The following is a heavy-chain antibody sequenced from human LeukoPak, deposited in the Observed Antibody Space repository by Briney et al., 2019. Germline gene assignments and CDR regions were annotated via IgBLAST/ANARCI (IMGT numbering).Heavy chain of an antibody. D-gene: IGHD1-26*01. V-gene: IGHV4-30-2*01. CDR3: ARGETDDAFDI. J-gene: IGHJ3*02. CDR2: IYHSGST. Sequence: PSQTLSLTCAASGGSISSGGYSWSWIRQPPGKGLEWIGCIYHSGSTYYNPSLKSRVTISVDRSKNQFSLKLSSVTAADTAVYYCARGETDDAFDIWGQGTMVTVSS. CDR1: GGSISSGGYS.